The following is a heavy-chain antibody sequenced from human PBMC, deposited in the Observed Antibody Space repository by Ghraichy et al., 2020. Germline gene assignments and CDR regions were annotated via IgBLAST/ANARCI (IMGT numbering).Heavy chain of an antibody. CDR3: ARVNRSYYDFWSAPWGVY. V-gene: IGHV3-11*01. CDR2: ISSSGSTI. J-gene: IGHJ4*01. D-gene: IGHD3-3*01. Sequence: GGSLRLSCAASGFTFSDYYMSWIRQAPGKGLEWVSYISSSGSTIYYADSVKGRFTISRDNAKNSLYVQMNSLRAEDTAVYYCARVNRSYYDFWSAPWGVYWGHGTLVAVSS. CDR1: GFTFSDYY.